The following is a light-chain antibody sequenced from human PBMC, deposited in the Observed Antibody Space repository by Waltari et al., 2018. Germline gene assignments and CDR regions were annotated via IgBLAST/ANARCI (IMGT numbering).Light chain of an antibody. CDR1: QTINDL. CDR3: QQCNTFSFN. V-gene: IGKV1-5*03. J-gene: IGKJ3*01. Sequence: DVQMTQSSSSLSASVGDRITITCRASQTINDLLAWYQQKPGKAPRLLIQKASVLESGVPSRFSGSGSGTEFTLTISSLQPDDIATYYCQQCNTFSFNFGPGTTVAI. CDR2: KAS.